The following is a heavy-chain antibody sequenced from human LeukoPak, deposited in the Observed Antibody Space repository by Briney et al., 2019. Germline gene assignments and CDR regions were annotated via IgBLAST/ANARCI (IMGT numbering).Heavy chain of an antibody. D-gene: IGHD1-26*01. CDR1: GESISGFY. J-gene: IGHJ4*02. CDR2: IYYSGST. Sequence: SETLSLTCTVSGESISGFYWNWIRQPPGKGLEWIGYIYYSGSTNYNPSLESRVTISIDTSKNQFSLKLSSVTAADTAVYYCARDGSGAPLGYWGQGTLVTVSS. CDR3: ARDGSGAPLGY. V-gene: IGHV4-59*12.